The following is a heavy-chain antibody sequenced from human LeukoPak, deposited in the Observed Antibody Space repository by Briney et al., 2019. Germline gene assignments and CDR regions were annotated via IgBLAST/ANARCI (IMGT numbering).Heavy chain of an antibody. D-gene: IGHD3-22*01. CDR2: IIPILGIA. CDR3: ARAPPRGYGHPIDY. Sequence: ASVKVSCKASGGTFSSYAISWVRQAPGQGLEWMGRIIPILGIANYAQKFQGRVTITAGKSTSTAYMELSSLRSEDTAVYYCARAPPRGYGHPIDYWGQGTLVTVSS. V-gene: IGHV1-69*04. CDR1: GGTFSSYA. J-gene: IGHJ4*02.